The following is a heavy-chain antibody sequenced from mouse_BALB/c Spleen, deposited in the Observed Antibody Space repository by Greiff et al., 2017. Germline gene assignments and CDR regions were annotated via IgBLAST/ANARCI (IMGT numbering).Heavy chain of an antibody. J-gene: IGHJ4*01. CDR1: GFSLTGYG. D-gene: IGHD2-4*01. CDR2: IWGDGRT. Sequence: VQVVESGPGLVAPSQSLSITCTVSGFSLTGYGVNWVRQPPGKGLEWLGMIWGDGRTDYNSALKSRLSISKDNSKSQVFLKMNSLQTDDTARYYSARDLDSDSAMDYWGQGTSVTVSS. CDR3: ARDLDSDSAMDY. V-gene: IGHV2-6-7*01.